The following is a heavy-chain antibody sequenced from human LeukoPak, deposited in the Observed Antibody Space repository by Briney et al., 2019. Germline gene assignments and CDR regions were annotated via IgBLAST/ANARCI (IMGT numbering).Heavy chain of an antibody. CDR2: IIPNLVVT. V-gene: IGHV1-69*04. Sequence: VASVKVSCKASGGTFSRFAITWVRQAPGQGLEWMGRIIPNLVVTNYAPKFQGRVTMTANKSTGTAYMELSSLRSEDTAVYYCAREGGECCRRGACHHWYFDLWGRSTLVTVP. CDR3: AREGGECCRRGACHHWYFDL. CDR1: GGTFSRFA. D-gene: IGHD3-10*01. J-gene: IGHJ2*01.